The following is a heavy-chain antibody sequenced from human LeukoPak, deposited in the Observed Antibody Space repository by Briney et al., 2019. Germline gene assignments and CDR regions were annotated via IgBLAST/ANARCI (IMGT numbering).Heavy chain of an antibody. J-gene: IGHJ5*02. CDR3: AKALTTLTTVWDL. D-gene: IGHD4-17*01. Sequence: GGSLRLSCAASGFTFSSYWMSWVRQAPGKGLEWVANIKQDGSEKYYVDSVKGRFTISRDNSKNTLFLQMNGLRAEDTAVYYCAKALTTLTTVWDLWGQGTLVTVSS. CDR2: IKQDGSEK. V-gene: IGHV3-7*03. CDR1: GFTFSSYW.